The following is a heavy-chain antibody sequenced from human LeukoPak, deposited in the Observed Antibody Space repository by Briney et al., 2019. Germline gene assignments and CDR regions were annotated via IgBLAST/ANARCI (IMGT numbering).Heavy chain of an antibody. J-gene: IGHJ4*02. V-gene: IGHV3-48*04. CDR2: ISSTSTNI. CDR1: GFTFRNYG. CDR3: ARGGAARPDY. Sequence: PGGSLRLSCAASGFTFRNYGMNWVRQAPGKGLEWVSYISSTSTNIAYADSVKGRFTISRDNVKNSLYLQINSLRAEDTSVYYCARGGAARPDYWGQGTLVTVSS. D-gene: IGHD6-6*01.